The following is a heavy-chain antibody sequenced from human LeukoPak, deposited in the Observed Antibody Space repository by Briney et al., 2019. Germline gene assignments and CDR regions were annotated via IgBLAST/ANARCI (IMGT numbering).Heavy chain of an antibody. CDR1: GYTFTSHH. CDR2: MNPDTGNT. Sequence: ASVKVSCKASGYTFTSHHINWGRQAAGQGLEWMGWMNPDTGNTVYALKFQGRVTMTWDTSISTAYMELGSLRSEDTAVYYCARGRPTNLGGIYWGQGTLVTVSS. V-gene: IGHV1-8*01. J-gene: IGHJ4*02. CDR3: ARGRPTNLGGIY. D-gene: IGHD7-27*01.